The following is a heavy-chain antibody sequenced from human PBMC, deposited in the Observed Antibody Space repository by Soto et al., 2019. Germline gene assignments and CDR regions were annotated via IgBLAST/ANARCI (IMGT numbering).Heavy chain of an antibody. D-gene: IGHD3-3*01. CDR1: GFTFSSYG. J-gene: IGHJ3*02. Sequence: PGGSLRLSCAASGFTFSSYGMHWVRQAPGKGLEWVAVIWYDGSNKYYADSVEGRFTISRDNSKNTLYLQMNSLRAEDTAVYYCARAAYYDFWSGYYTGAFDIWGQGTMVTVSS. CDR3: ARAAYYDFWSGYYTGAFDI. V-gene: IGHV3-33*01. CDR2: IWYDGSNK.